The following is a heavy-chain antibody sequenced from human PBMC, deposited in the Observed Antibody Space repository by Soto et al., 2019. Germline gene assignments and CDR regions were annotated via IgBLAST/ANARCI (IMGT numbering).Heavy chain of an antibody. CDR3: ARELGGIYGSGSYYYP. Sequence: SETLSLTCAVYGGSFSGYYWSWIRQPPGKGLEWIGEINHSGSTNYNPSLKSRVTISVDTSKNQFSLKLSSVTAADTAVYYCARELGGIYGSGSYYYPWGQGTLVTVSS. CDR1: GGSFSGYY. V-gene: IGHV4-34*01. D-gene: IGHD3-10*01. J-gene: IGHJ5*02. CDR2: INHSGST.